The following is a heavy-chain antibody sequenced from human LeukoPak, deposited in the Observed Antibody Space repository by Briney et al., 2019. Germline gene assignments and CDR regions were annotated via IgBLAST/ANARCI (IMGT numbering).Heavy chain of an antibody. CDR3: ARRLMYYYDTSGYDVAFDI. J-gene: IGHJ3*02. CDR1: GFTFDDYV. D-gene: IGHD3-22*01. CDR2: INWNGGST. V-gene: IGHV3-20*04. Sequence: GGSLRLSCAASGFTFDDYVMSWVRQAPGKGLEWVSGINWNGGSTGYGDSVKGRFTISRDNAKNSLYLQMNSLRAEDTALYYCARRLMYYYDTSGYDVAFDIWGQGTMVTVSS.